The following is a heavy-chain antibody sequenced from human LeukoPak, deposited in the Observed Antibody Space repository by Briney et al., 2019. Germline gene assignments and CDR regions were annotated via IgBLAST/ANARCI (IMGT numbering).Heavy chain of an antibody. Sequence: GGSLRLSCAASGFTFSDYYMSWIRQAPGKGLEWVSYISSSGSTIYYADSVKGRFTISRDNAKNSLYLQMNSLRAEDTAVYYCAKGQPYLGSSGYYYYMDVWGKGTTVTVSS. CDR2: ISSSGSTI. J-gene: IGHJ6*03. CDR1: GFTFSDYY. CDR3: AKGQPYLGSSGYYYYMDV. V-gene: IGHV3-11*01. D-gene: IGHD6-6*01.